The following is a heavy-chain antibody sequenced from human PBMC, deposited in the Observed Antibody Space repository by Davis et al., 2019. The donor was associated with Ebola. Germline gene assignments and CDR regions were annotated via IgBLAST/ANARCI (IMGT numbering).Heavy chain of an antibody. CDR3: ARYYDSGMDV. J-gene: IGHJ6*04. V-gene: IGHV3-30*14. CDR1: GFTFSSYA. Sequence: GESLKISCAASGFTFSSYAMHWVRQAPGKGLEWVAVISYDGSNKYYADSVKGRFTISRDNSKNTLYLQMNSLRAEDTAVYYCARYYDSGMDVWGKGTTVTVSS. D-gene: IGHD3-22*01. CDR2: ISYDGSNK.